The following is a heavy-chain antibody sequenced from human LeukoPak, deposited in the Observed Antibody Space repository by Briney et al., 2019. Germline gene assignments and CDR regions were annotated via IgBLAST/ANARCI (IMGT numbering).Heavy chain of an antibody. CDR1: GFTVSSNY. V-gene: IGHV3-66*01. CDR2: IYSSGTT. Sequence: GGSLRLSCAASGFTVSSNYMSWVRQAPGKGLEWVSVIYSSGTTYYADSVKGRFTISRDNSENTLYLQMNSLRAEDTAVYYCARVPTYGQRYFEYWGQGTLVTVSS. D-gene: IGHD3-10*01. J-gene: IGHJ4*02. CDR3: ARVPTYGQRYFEY.